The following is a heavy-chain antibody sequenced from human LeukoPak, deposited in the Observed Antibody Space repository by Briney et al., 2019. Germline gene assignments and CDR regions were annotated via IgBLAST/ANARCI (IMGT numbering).Heavy chain of an antibody. CDR1: GFTFSSYG. CDR3: AKDLSRDSSGLYFDY. J-gene: IGHJ4*02. CDR2: ISYDGSNK. V-gene: IGHV3-30*18. Sequence: PGRSLRLSCAASGFTFSSYGMHWVRQAPGKGLEWVAVISYDGSNKYYADFVKGRFTISRDNSKNTLYLQMNSLRAEDTAVYYCAKDLSRDSSGLYFDYWGQGTLVTVSS. D-gene: IGHD6-19*01.